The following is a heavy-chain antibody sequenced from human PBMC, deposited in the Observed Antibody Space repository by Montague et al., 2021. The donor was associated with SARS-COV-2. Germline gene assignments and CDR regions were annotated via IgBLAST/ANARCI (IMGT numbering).Heavy chain of an antibody. D-gene: IGHD1-7*01. J-gene: IGHJ5*02. CDR3: ARNQGYHWNYPYNWFGP. CDR2: IYYSGST. V-gene: IGHV4-39*01. CDR1: SGSISSSTYY. Sequence: ETLSLTCTVSSGSISSSTYYWGWIRQPPGKGLEWIANIYYSGSTYYNPSLKSRVTISVDTSKSQFSLKLSSVTAADTAVYYCARNQGYHWNYPYNWFGPWGQGTLVTVSS.